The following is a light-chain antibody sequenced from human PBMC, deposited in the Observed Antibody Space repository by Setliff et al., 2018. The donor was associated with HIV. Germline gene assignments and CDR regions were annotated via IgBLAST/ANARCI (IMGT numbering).Light chain of an antibody. CDR1: SSNIGAGYD. Sequence: QSVLTQPPSVSGAPGQRVTMSCTGSSSNIGAGYDVYWYQQLPGTAPKLLIYGSSNRPSGVPDRFSGSKSGTSASLAITGLQAEDEADYYCQSYDISLTGYVFGTGTKVTVL. CDR2: GSS. CDR3: QSYDISLTGYV. V-gene: IGLV1-40*01. J-gene: IGLJ1*01.